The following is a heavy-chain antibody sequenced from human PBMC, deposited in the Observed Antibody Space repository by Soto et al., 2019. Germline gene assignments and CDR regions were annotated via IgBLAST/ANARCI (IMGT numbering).Heavy chain of an antibody. CDR3: AKDDTLVGRGSKAFWYFDL. V-gene: IGHV3-30*18. CDR1: GFTFSSYG. J-gene: IGHJ2*01. Sequence: QVQLVESGGGVVQPGRSLRLSCAASGFTFSSYGMHWVRQAPGKGLEWVAVISYDGSNKYYADSVKGRFTISRDNSKNTLYLQMNSLRAEDAAVYYCAKDDTLVGRGSKAFWYFDLWGRGTLVTVSS. CDR2: ISYDGSNK. D-gene: IGHD5-12*01.